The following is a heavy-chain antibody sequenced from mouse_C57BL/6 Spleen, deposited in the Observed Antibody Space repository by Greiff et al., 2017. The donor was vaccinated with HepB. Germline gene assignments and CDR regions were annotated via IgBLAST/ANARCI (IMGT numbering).Heavy chain of an antibody. J-gene: IGHJ2*01. D-gene: IGHD2-5*01. CDR2: IDPSDSYT. Sequence: QVQLQQPGAELVRPGTSVKLSCKASGYTFTSYWMHWVKQRPGQGLEWIGVIDPSDSYTNYNQKFKGKATLTVDTSSSTAYMQLSSLTSEDSAVYYCARRSPYYSNYFDYWGQGTTLTVSS. CDR1: GYTFTSYW. V-gene: IGHV1-59*01. CDR3: ARRSPYYSNYFDY.